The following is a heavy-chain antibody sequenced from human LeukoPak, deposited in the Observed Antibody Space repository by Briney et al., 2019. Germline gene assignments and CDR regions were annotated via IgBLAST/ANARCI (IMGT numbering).Heavy chain of an antibody. Sequence: GGSLRLSCAASGFTFSSYAMSWVRQAPGKGLEWVSAISGSGGSTNYADSVKGRFTISRDDSKNTVYLQMNSLRAEDTAVYYCARWTNFHAFDIWGQGTLVTVSS. D-gene: IGHD1-1*01. CDR2: ISGSGGST. V-gene: IGHV3-23*01. J-gene: IGHJ3*02. CDR3: ARWTNFHAFDI. CDR1: GFTFSSYA.